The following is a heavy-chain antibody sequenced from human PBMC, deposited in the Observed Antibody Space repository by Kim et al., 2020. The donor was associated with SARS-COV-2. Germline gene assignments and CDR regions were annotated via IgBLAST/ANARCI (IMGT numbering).Heavy chain of an antibody. Sequence: GGSLRLSCAASGFTFSSYWMSWVRQAPGKGLEWVANIKQDGSEKYYVDSVKGRFTISRDNAKNSLYLQMNSLRAEDTAVYYCARVVGQAGITMVRGVTKNYYYYYGMDVWGQGTTVTVSS. CDR2: IKQDGSEK. J-gene: IGHJ6*02. V-gene: IGHV3-7*03. CDR1: GFTFSSYW. D-gene: IGHD3-10*01. CDR3: ARVVGQAGITMVRGVTKNYYYYYGMDV.